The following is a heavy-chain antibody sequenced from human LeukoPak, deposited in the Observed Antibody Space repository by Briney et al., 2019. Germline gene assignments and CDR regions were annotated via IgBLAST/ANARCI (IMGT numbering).Heavy chain of an antibody. D-gene: IGHD6-13*01. CDR2: IYCTGGT. V-gene: IGHV4-59*08. Sequence: SETLSLTCTVSGGSISSYYWSWIRQPPGKGLEWIGYIYCTGGTNYNPSLKGRLTLSVDTSKTHFSLKLTSVTAADTAVYYCARHTTIAAAGTFDYWGQGALVTVSS. CDR1: GGSISSYY. J-gene: IGHJ4*02. CDR3: ARHTTIAAAGTFDY.